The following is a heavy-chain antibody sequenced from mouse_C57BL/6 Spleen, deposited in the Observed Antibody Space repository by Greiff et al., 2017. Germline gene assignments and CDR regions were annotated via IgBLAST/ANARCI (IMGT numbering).Heavy chain of an antibody. V-gene: IGHV1-50*01. CDR2: IDPSDSYT. CDR3: ARSDYDVRAWFAY. Sequence: QVQLQQPGAELVKPGASVKLSCKASGYTFTSYWMQWVKQRPGQGLEWIGEIDPSDSYTNYNQKFKGKATLTVDTSSSTAYMQLSSLTSEDSAVYYCARSDYDVRAWFAYWGQGTLVTVSA. D-gene: IGHD2-4*01. CDR1: GYTFTSYW. J-gene: IGHJ3*01.